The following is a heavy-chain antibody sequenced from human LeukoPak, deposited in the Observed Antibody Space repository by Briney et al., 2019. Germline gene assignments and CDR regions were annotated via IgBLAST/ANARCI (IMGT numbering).Heavy chain of an antibody. V-gene: IGHV4-39*01. CDR3: ARPAYYDGQDFDY. J-gene: IGHJ4*02. D-gene: IGHD3-22*01. Sequence: KPSETLSLTCTVSGGSICSSSYYWGWIRQPPGTGLEWIGSIYYSGSTYYNPSLKSRVTISVDTSKNQFSLKLSSVTAADTAVYYCARPAYYDGQDFDYWGQGTLVTVSS. CDR1: GGSICSSSYY. CDR2: IYYSGST.